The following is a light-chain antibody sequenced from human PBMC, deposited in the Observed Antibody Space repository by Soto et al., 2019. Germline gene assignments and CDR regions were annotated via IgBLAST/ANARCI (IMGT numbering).Light chain of an antibody. Sequence: DIQLTQSPSFLSASVGDRVTITCRASQGLSTYLAWYHQKPGKAPQLLIYAASTLQSGVPSRFSGSASGTEFTLTISSLQPEDFATYYCQQLISYPLTFGGGTKVDIK. J-gene: IGKJ4*01. CDR3: QQLISYPLT. CDR1: QGLSTY. V-gene: IGKV1-9*01. CDR2: AAS.